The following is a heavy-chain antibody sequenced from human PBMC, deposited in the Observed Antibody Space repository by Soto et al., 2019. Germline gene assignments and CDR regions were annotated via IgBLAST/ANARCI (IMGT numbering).Heavy chain of an antibody. V-gene: IGHV3-23*01. J-gene: IGHJ6*03. CDR1: GFSFINYA. CDR3: AKQGGNSGYNYYLDV. D-gene: IGHD1-26*01. Sequence: GGSLRLSCAASGFSFINYAMTWVRQAPGKGLEWVSAISGSGSSIYYPDGVKGRFTISRDNSKNTLYLQMNSLRAEETAVYYCAKQGGNSGYNYYLDVWGKGTTVTVSS. CDR2: ISGSGSSI.